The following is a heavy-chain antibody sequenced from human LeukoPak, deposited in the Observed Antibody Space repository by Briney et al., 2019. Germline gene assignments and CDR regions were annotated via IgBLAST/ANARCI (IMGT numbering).Heavy chain of an antibody. Sequence: PGGSLRLSCAASGFTFRSYGMHWVRQAPGKGREGVAFIRYDGSNKKYADSVKGRFTISRDNSKNTLYLQMNSLRAEDTAVYYCANIPVRSIDYWGQGTLVTVSS. CDR2: IRYDGSNK. CDR1: GFTFRSYG. J-gene: IGHJ4*02. CDR3: ANIPVRSIDY. D-gene: IGHD2-2*02. V-gene: IGHV3-30*02.